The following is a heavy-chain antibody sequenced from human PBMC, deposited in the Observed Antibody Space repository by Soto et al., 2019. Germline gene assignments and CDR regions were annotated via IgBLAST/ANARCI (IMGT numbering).Heavy chain of an antibody. CDR3: ARGPEQLVHGVFDY. CDR1: GFTFSSYA. D-gene: IGHD6-6*01. Sequence: GGSLRLSCAASGFTFSSYAMSWVRQAPGKGLEWVSAISGSGVSTYYADSVKGRFTISRDNSKDTLYLQMDSLRAEDTAVYYCARGPEQLVHGVFDYWGQGTLVTVSS. V-gene: IGHV3-23*01. J-gene: IGHJ4*02. CDR2: ISGSGVST.